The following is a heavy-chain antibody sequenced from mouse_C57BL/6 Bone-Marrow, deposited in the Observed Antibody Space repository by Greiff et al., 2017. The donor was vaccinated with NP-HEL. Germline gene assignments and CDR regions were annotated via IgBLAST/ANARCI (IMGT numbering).Heavy chain of an antibody. Sequence: LQQSGASVKIPCKASGYAFSSYWMNWVKQRPGKGLEWLGQIHPGDGDTNYNGKFKGKATLTADKSSSTAYMQLSSLTSEDSAVYFCARGYYGSSPFDYWGQGTTLTVSS. V-gene: IGHV1-80*01. CDR3: ARGYYGSSPFDY. CDR1: GYAFSSYW. D-gene: IGHD1-1*01. CDR2: IHPGDGDT. J-gene: IGHJ2*01.